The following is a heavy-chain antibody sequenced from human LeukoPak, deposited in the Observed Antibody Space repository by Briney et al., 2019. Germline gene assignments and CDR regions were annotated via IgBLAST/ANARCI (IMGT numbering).Heavy chain of an antibody. D-gene: IGHD1-14*01. Sequence: GSSVKVSCKASGGTFSSYAISWVRQAPGQGLEWMGRIIPILGIANYAQKFQGRVTITADKSTSTAYMELSSLRSEDTAVYYCARAYNWNHPLFDYWGQGTLVTVSS. J-gene: IGHJ4*02. V-gene: IGHV1-69*04. CDR2: IIPILGIA. CDR3: ARAYNWNHPLFDY. CDR1: GGTFSSYA.